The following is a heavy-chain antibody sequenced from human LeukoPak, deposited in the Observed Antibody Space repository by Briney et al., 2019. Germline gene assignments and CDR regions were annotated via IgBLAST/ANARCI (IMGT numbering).Heavy chain of an antibody. CDR1: GYSISSGYY. J-gene: IGHJ5*02. Sequence: SETLSLTCIVSGYSISSGYYWGWIRQPPGKGLEWIGSSYHSGSTYYNPSLKSRVTISVDTSKNQFSLKLSSVTAADPAVYYCARGAYYDFWSGYYTRYNWFDPWGQGTLVTVSS. CDR2: SYHSGST. V-gene: IGHV4-38-2*02. D-gene: IGHD3-3*01. CDR3: ARGAYYDFWSGYYTRYNWFDP.